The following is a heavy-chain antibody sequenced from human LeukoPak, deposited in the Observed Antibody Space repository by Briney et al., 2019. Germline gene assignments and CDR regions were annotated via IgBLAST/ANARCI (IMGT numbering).Heavy chain of an antibody. Sequence: GRSLRLSCAASGFTFSSYAMHWVCQAPGKGLEWVAVISYDGSNKYYADSVKGRYTISRDNSKNTLYLQMNSLRAEDTAVYYCARAGVILYYFDYWGQGTLVTVSS. CDR3: ARAGVILYYFDY. V-gene: IGHV3-30-3*01. D-gene: IGHD3-22*01. CDR2: ISYDGSNK. CDR1: GFTFSSYA. J-gene: IGHJ4*02.